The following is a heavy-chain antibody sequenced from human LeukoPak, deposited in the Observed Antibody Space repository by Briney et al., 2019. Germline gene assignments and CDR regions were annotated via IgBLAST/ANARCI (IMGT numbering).Heavy chain of an antibody. D-gene: IGHD2-2*01. CDR1: GGTFSSYA. CDR2: IIPILGIA. V-gene: IGHV1-69*04. Sequence: GASVKVSCKASGGTFSSYAISWVRQAPGQGLEWMGRIIPILGIANYAQKFQGRVTITADKSTSTAYMELSSLRSEDTAVYYCARDRCSSTSCYQDYWGQGTLVTVSS. CDR3: ARDRCSSTSCYQDY. J-gene: IGHJ4*02.